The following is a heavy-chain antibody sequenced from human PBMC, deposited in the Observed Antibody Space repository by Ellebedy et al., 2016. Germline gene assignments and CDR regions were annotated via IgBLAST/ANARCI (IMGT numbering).Heavy chain of an antibody. CDR3: ARRPATDGFDY. D-gene: IGHD2-2*01. CDR1: GYSFTTYW. CDR2: IYPGDSDT. V-gene: IGHV5-51*01. J-gene: IGHJ4*02. Sequence: GGSLRLSCKGSGYSFTTYWIGWVRQMPGKGLEWMGIIYPGDSDTRYSPSFQGQVTISADKSISTAYLQWSSLKASDTAMYYCARRPATDGFDYWGQGTLVTVSS.